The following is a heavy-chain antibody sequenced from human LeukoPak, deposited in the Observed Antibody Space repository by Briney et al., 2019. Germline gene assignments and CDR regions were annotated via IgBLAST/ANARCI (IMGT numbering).Heavy chain of an antibody. D-gene: IGHD5-18*01. J-gene: IGHJ4*02. CDR1: GFSFTTYW. CDR3: ARGAYNYGYIFNY. V-gene: IGHV3-7*01. Sequence: GGSLRLSCAASGFSFTTYWMGWVRQAPGKGLEWVANINQDESSQYYVDAVRGRFTISRDNAKNSLYLQMNSLRAEDTAVYYCARGAYNYGYIFNYWGQGTLVTVSS. CDR2: INQDESSQ.